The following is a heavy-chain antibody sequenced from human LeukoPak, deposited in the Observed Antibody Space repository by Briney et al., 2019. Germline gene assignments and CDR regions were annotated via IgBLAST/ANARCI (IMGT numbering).Heavy chain of an antibody. Sequence: GGSLRLSCVASGCTFSDYWMSWVRQPPGMGLEWVANIETDGDQKNYVDSVKGRFTISRDNARNSLYLQMNSLSVEDTAVYYCARDIPSGFYTPDYWGQGTLVTVSS. CDR2: IETDGDQK. V-gene: IGHV3-7*01. CDR1: GCTFSDYW. J-gene: IGHJ4*02. D-gene: IGHD5-12*01. CDR3: ARDIPSGFYTPDY.